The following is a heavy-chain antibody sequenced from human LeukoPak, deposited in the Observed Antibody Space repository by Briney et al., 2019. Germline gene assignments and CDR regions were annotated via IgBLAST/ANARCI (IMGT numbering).Heavy chain of an antibody. CDR3: AIVYYTSIWVPVGYYFDY. CDR1: GYTFTSYG. J-gene: IGHJ4*02. V-gene: IGHV1-18*01. CDR2: ISAYNGNT. D-gene: IGHD3-3*01. Sequence: ASVKVSCKASGYTFTSYGISWVRQAPGQGLEWMGWISAYNGNTNYAQKLQGRVTMTTDTSTSTAYMELRSLRSDDTAVYYCAIVYYTSIWVPVGYYFDYWGKGTLVTVSS.